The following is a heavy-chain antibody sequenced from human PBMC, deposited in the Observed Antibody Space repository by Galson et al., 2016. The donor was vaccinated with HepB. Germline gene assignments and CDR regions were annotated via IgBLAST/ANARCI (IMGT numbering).Heavy chain of an antibody. D-gene: IGHD2-15*01. CDR1: GFTFSSYA. J-gene: IGHJ5*02. V-gene: IGHV3-23*01. Sequence: SLRLSCAASGFTFSSYAMSWVRQAPGKGLEWVSLISGSGTNTYYADSVKGRFTISRDNSRNTQHLQMNSLRAEDTADYYCAKDLTVTLHVFDPWGQGTLVTFSA. CDR2: ISGSGTNT. CDR3: AKDLTVTLHVFDP.